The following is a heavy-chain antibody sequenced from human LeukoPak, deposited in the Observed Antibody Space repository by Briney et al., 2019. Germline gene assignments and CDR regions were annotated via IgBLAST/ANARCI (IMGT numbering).Heavy chain of an antibody. J-gene: IGHJ4*02. Sequence: GGSLRLSCAASGFTFSSYAMSWVRQAPGKGLEWVSYISSSGSTIYYADSVKGRFTISRDNAKNSLYLQMNSLRAEDTAVYYCAGYDSSGYYSYYFDYWGQGTLVTVSS. V-gene: IGHV3-48*04. CDR3: AGYDSSGYYSYYFDY. D-gene: IGHD3-22*01. CDR2: ISSSGSTI. CDR1: GFTFSSYA.